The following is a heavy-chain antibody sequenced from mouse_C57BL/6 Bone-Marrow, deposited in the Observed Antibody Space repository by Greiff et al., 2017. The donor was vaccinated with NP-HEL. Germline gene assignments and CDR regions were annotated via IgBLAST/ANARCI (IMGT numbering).Heavy chain of an antibody. CDR3: ARQGYYGSSFAWFAY. J-gene: IGHJ3*01. CDR2: INPNNGGT. CDR1: GYTFTDYY. D-gene: IGHD1-1*01. Sequence: EVQLQQSGPELVKPGASVKISCKASGYTFTDYYMNWVKQSHGKSLEWIGDINPNNGGTSYNQKFKGKATLTVDKSSSTAYMELRSLTSEDSAVYYCARQGYYGSSFAWFAYWGQGTLVTVSA. V-gene: IGHV1-26*01.